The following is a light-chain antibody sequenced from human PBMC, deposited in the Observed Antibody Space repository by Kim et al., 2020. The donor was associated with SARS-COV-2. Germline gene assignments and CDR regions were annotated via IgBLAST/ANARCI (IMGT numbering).Light chain of an antibody. V-gene: IGLV2-14*01. CDR1: SSDVGGYNY. Sequence: QSALTQPASVSGSPGQSITISCTGTSSDVGGYNYVSWYQQHPGKAPKLTIYDVSKRPSGVSNRFSGSKSGNTASLTISGIQAEDEADYYCSSYTSSSTYVVFGGGTQLTVL. J-gene: IGLJ2*01. CDR2: DVS. CDR3: SSYTSSSTYVV.